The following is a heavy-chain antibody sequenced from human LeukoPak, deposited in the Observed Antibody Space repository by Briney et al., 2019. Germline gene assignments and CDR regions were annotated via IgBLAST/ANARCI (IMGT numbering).Heavy chain of an antibody. Sequence: PGRSLSLSCAASGFTFSSYGMHGVRQAPGKGLEWVAVISYDGSNKYYADSVKGRFTISRDNSKNSLYLQRHSLRAEDTAVYYCAKDQYGSWGQGTLVTVSS. D-gene: IGHD2-2*03. V-gene: IGHV3-30*18. CDR1: GFTFSSYG. CDR3: AKDQYGS. CDR2: ISYDGSNK. J-gene: IGHJ5*02.